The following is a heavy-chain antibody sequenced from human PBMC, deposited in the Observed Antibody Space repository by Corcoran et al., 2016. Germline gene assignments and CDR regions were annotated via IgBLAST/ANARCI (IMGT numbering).Heavy chain of an antibody. CDR2: ISSSSSYI. CDR1: GFTFSSYS. Sequence: EVQLVESGGGLVKPGGSLRLSCAASGFTFSSYSMNWVRQAPGKGLEWVSSISSSSSYIYYADSVKGRFTISRDNAKNSLYLQMNSLRAEDTAVYYCARYGGVADSSTDYWGQGTLVTVSS. D-gene: IGHD1-26*01. J-gene: IGHJ4*02. CDR3: ARYGGVADSSTDY. V-gene: IGHV3-21*01.